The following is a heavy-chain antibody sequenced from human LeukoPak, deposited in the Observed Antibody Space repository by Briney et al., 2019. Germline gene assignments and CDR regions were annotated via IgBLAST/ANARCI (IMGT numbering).Heavy chain of an antibody. D-gene: IGHD3-10*01. CDR1: GDSISSSTYY. V-gene: IGHV4-39*01. J-gene: IGHJ4*02. Sequence: SETLSLTCTVSGDSISSSTYYWAWIRQPPAKGLEYIGSYSGSTYYNPSLKSRVTISIDTSKKQFSLKLSSVTAADTAVYYCARSSYGAGSKPYWVDCWGQGTLVTVSS. CDR2: YSGST. CDR3: ARSSYGAGSKPYWVDC.